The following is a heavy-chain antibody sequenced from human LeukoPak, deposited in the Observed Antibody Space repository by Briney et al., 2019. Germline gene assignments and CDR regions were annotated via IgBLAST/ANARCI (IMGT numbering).Heavy chain of an antibody. Sequence: GGSLRLSCAASGIIITSYWMSWVRQTSGKGLEWVANIKQDGSEKNYVDSVKGRFTIFRDNARNSLYLQMNSLRAEDTAVYYCACHSYGYNHWGQGTLVIVSS. J-gene: IGHJ5*02. CDR3: ACHSYGYNH. CDR1: GIIITSYW. CDR2: IKQDGSEK. V-gene: IGHV3-7*01. D-gene: IGHD3-16*01.